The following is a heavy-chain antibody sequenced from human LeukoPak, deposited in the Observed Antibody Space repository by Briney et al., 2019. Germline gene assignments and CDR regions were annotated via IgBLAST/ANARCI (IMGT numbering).Heavy chain of an antibody. CDR3: ARRANYYDSSGPPGY. V-gene: IGHV1-2*02. CDR1: GDTFIGDY. J-gene: IGHJ4*02. Sequence: ASVRVSCKDSGDTFIGDYMHWVRQAPGQGLEWMGWIKPNSGVTEYAHKSQGRVTMTRHTSTTTAHMDLNGPRSDDTALYYCARRANYYDSSGPPGYWGQGALVTVSS. CDR2: IKPNSGVT. D-gene: IGHD3-22*01.